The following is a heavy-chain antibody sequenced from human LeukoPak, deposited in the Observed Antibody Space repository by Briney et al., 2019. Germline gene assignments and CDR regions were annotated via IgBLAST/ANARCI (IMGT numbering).Heavy chain of an antibody. V-gene: IGHV3-7*01. Sequence: PGGSLRLSCAVSGFTFSSYWMSWVRQAPGKGLEWVANIKQDGSEKYYVDSVKGRFTISRDNAKNSLYLQMNSLRAEDTAVYYCARVQGSSGPGIFDYWGQGTLVTVSS. J-gene: IGHJ4*02. CDR3: ARVQGSSGPGIFDY. D-gene: IGHD6-19*01. CDR2: IKQDGSEK. CDR1: GFTFSSYW.